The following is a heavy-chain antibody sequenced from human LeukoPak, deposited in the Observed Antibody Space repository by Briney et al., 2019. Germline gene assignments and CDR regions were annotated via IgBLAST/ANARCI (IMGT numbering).Heavy chain of an antibody. D-gene: IGHD3-10*01. CDR3: AGMVRGVPLGCCDP. V-gene: IGHV4-59*08. CDR1: GGSISSYY. CDR2: IYYSGST. Sequence: SETLSLTCTVSGGSISSYYWSWIRQPPGKGLEWSGYIYYSGSTSYNPSLKSRVTISVATSRNQFSLKLSSMTAADPAVYYRAGMVRGVPLGCCDPGGRGTVVTVP. J-gene: IGHJ5*02.